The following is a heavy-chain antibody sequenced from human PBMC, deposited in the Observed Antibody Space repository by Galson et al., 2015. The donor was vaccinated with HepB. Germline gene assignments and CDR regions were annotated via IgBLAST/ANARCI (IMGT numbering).Heavy chain of an antibody. V-gene: IGHV2-5*02. J-gene: IGHJ2*01. CDR3: AHIGRGNSGWYFAL. CDR1: GFSLSTGGVG. CDR2: IYWDDDK. Sequence: PALVKPTQTLTLTCTFSGFSLSTGGVGVGWIRQPPGKALEWLTVIYWDDDKRYSPSLKSRLTITKDTSKNQVVLTMTNVDPVDTGTYYCAHIGRGNSGWYFALWGRGTLVTVSS. D-gene: IGHD3-10*01.